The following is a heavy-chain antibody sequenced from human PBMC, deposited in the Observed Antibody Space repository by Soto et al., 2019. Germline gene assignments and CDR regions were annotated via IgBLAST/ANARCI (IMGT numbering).Heavy chain of an antibody. D-gene: IGHD2-2*01. CDR2: FSTDNGNT. CDR3: ATLYCSTSSCQLDY. V-gene: IGHV1-18*01. Sequence: WASVKVSCKASGYTFTTYRITWVRQAPGQGLEWMGWFSTDNGNTNYAQKFQVRVTMTTDRSTSTAYMELRSLRSDDTAVYYCATLYCSTSSCQLDYWGPGTLVTVSS. CDR1: GYTFTTYR. J-gene: IGHJ4*02.